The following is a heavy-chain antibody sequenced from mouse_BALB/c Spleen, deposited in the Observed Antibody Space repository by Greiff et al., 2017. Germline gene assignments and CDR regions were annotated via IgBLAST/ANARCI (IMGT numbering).Heavy chain of an antibody. CDR1: GYSITSDYA. CDR2: ISYSGST. D-gene: IGHD1-1*01. CDR3: ARTVVAPYYAMDY. Sequence: DVQLQESGPGLVKPSQSLSLTCTVTGYSITSDYAWNWIRQFPGNKLEWMGYISYSGSTSYNPSLKSRISITRDTSKNQFFLQLNSVTTEDTATYYCARTVVAPYYAMDYWGQGTSVTVSS. J-gene: IGHJ4*01. V-gene: IGHV3-2*02.